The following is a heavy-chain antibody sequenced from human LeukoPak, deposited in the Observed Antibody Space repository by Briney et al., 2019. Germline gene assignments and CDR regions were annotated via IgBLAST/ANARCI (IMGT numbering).Heavy chain of an antibody. CDR1: GYTFTGYY. CDR2: INPNSGGT. CDR3: ARDPGYDTSGYYYGYFDY. J-gene: IGHJ4*02. D-gene: IGHD3-22*01. V-gene: IGHV1-2*02. Sequence: ASVKVSCKASGYTFTGYYMHWVRQAPGQGLEWMGWINPNSGGTNYAQKFQGRVTMTRDTSISTAYMELSRLRSEDTAVYYCARDPGYDTSGYYYGYFDYWGLGTLVTVSS.